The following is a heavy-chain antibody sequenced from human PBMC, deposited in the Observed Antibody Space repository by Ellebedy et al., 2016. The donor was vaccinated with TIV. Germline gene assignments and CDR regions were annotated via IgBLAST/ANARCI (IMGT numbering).Heavy chain of an antibody. J-gene: IGHJ4*02. V-gene: IGHV4-39*01. CDR3: ARRGKSIVATTGFDY. CDR1: GGSISSSSYY. D-gene: IGHD1-26*01. CDR2: IYYSGIT. Sequence: MPSETLSLTCTVPGGSISSSSYYWGLIRQPPGEGLEWLGSIYYSGITYYNPSLKSRVTISVDTSKNQFSLKLSSVTAADTAVYYCARRGKSIVATTGFDYWGQGTLVTVSS.